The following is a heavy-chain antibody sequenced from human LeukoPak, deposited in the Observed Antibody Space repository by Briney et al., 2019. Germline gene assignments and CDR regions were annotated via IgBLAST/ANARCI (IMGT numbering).Heavy chain of an antibody. CDR1: GGSIISGDYY. V-gene: IGHV4-30-4*01. D-gene: IGHD5-18*01. J-gene: IGHJ6*02. CDR3: ARDRPTAMESSFYFYGMDV. Sequence: SETLSLTCSVSGGSIISGDYYWSWIRQPPGKGLEWIGYIFYSGSTNYNPSPKSRVTISVDTSKNQFSLKLSSVTAADTAVYYCARDRPTAMESSFYFYGMDVWGQGTTVTVSS. CDR2: IFYSGST.